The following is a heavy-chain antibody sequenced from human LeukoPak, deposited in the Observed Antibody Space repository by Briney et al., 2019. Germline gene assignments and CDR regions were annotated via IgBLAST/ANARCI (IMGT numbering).Heavy chain of an antibody. D-gene: IGHD2-2*01. V-gene: IGHV1-69*13. J-gene: IGHJ4*02. CDR1: GGTFSSYA. Sequence: SVKVSCKASGGTFSSYAISWVRQAPGQGREWMGGIIPIFGTANYAQKFQGRVTITADESTSTAYMELSSLRSEDTAVYYCARDSPPYCSSTSCYHDYWGQGTLVTVSS. CDR2: IIPIFGTA. CDR3: ARDSPPYCSSTSCYHDY.